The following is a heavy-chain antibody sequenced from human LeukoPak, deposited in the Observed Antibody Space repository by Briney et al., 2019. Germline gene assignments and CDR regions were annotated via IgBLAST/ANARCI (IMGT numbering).Heavy chain of an antibody. V-gene: IGHV3-21*01. CDR1: GFIFSSYT. Sequence: PGGSLRLSCEAAGFIFSSYTMNWIRQAPGKGLEWVASINSGSTNPYYADSVKGRFTIFRDDAKKSLYLQMTSLRVEDTSVYYCARDFLAAGYYWGQGTLVTVSS. D-gene: IGHD6-13*01. J-gene: IGHJ4*02. CDR2: INSGSTNP. CDR3: ARDFLAAGYY.